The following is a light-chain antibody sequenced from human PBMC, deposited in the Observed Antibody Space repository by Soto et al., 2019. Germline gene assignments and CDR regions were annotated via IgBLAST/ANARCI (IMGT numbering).Light chain of an antibody. J-gene: IGLJ2*01. CDR3: QSYDSRLSAVV. Sequence: QSVLTQPPSVSGAPGQRVTISCTGTSSNIGAGFDVHWYQQLPGTAPKLLIYDNSNRPSGVPDRFAGSKSGTSASLAITGLQDEDGTDYYCQSYDSRLSAVVFGGGTKVTVL. CDR2: DNS. V-gene: IGLV1-40*01. CDR1: SSNIGAGFD.